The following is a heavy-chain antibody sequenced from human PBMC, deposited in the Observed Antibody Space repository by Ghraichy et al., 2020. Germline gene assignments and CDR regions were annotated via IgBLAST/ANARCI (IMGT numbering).Heavy chain of an antibody. CDR1: GGSISSDY. Sequence: SETLSLTCTVSGGSISSDYWSWIRQFPGKGLEWIGYIYHTGSTNYNPSLKSRVTISIDTSKNQFSLRLISVTAADTAVYYCARGYFDRSGYSNPFDFWGQGTLVTVSS. J-gene: IGHJ4*02. D-gene: IGHD3-22*01. V-gene: IGHV4-59*01. CDR2: IYHTGST. CDR3: ARGYFDRSGYSNPFDF.